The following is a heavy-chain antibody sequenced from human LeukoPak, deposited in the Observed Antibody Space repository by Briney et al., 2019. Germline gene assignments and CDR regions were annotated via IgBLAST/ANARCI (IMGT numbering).Heavy chain of an antibody. Sequence: PSETLSLTCTVSGASISTNNYWAWIRQPPGKGLEWIGGILYSGITYYNPSLKSRVTVSVDTSKNQFSLKLGSVTAADTAIYYCAKHGQWLVYTQHWGRGTLVTVSP. V-gene: IGHV4-39*01. D-gene: IGHD6-19*01. CDR2: ILYSGIT. J-gene: IGHJ4*02. CDR3: AKHGQWLVYTQH. CDR1: GASISTNNY.